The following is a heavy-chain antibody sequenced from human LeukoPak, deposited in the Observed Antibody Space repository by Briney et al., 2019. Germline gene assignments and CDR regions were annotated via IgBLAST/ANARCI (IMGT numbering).Heavy chain of an antibody. CDR1: GGSISSSSYY. Sequence: SETLSLTCTVSGGSISSSSYYWGWIRQPPGKGLEWIGSIYYSGSTYYNPSLKSRVTISVDTSKNQFSLKLSSVTAADTAVYYCARDGYAGWAAFDIWGQGTMVTVSS. D-gene: IGHD3-16*01. J-gene: IGHJ3*02. V-gene: IGHV4-39*07. CDR3: ARDGYAGWAAFDI. CDR2: IYYSGST.